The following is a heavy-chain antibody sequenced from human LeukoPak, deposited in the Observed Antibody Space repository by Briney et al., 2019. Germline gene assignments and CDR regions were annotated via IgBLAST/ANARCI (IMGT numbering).Heavy chain of an antibody. CDR2: IYSSGST. D-gene: IGHD3-22*01. V-gene: IGHV4-61*02. CDR3: AREDYDSRVFDY. J-gene: IGHJ4*02. Sequence: SETLSLTCTVSGGSIRFGTYYWSWIRQPAGKGLEWIGRIYSSGSTSYNPSLKSRVTISVDTSKNQFSLKLSSVTAADTAVYYCAREDYDSRVFDYWGQGTLVTVSS. CDR1: GGSIRFGTYY.